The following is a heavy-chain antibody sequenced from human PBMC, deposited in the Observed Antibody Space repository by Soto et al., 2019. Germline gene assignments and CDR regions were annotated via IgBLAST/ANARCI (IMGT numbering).Heavy chain of an antibody. J-gene: IGHJ3*02. D-gene: IGHD3-10*01. CDR2: ISSSSSTI. CDR1: GFTFSSYS. CDR3: ARDRSPRTSDAFDI. Sequence: GGSLRLSCAASGFTFSSYSMNWVCQAPGKGLEWVSYISSSSSTIYYADSVKGRFTISRDNAKNSLYLQMNSLRAEDTAVYYCARDRSPRTSDAFDIWGQGTMVTVSS. V-gene: IGHV3-48*04.